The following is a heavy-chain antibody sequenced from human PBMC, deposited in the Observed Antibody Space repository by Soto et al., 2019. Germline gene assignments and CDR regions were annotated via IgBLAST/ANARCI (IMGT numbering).Heavy chain of an antibody. CDR3: ATGYTYGPDY. Sequence: EVQLVESGGGLVQPGGSLRLSCAASGFSFSSYWMHWVRQAPGKGLEWVANIKQVGSEKYYVDSVKGRFTISRDNAQNSLYLQMNSLRTEDTAVYYCATGYTYGPDYWGQGTLVTVTS. V-gene: IGHV3-7*03. D-gene: IGHD5-18*01. CDR1: GFSFSSYW. CDR2: IKQVGSEK. J-gene: IGHJ4*02.